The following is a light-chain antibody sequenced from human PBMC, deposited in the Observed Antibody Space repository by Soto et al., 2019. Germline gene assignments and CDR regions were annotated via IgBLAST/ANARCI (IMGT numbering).Light chain of an antibody. J-gene: IGLJ2*01. CDR2: QGT. Sequence: SYELTQPPSVSVSPGQTASITCSGDKLGDKFAYWYQQKPGQSPVLVIYQGTKRPSGIPERFSGSNSGNTATLTISGTQAMDEADYYCQAWDRLVVFGGGTQLTVL. CDR1: KLGDKF. V-gene: IGLV3-1*01. CDR3: QAWDRLVV.